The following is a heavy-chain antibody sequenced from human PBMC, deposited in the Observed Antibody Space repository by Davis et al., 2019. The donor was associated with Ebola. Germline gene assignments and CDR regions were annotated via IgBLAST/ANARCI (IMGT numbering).Heavy chain of an antibody. V-gene: IGHV4-39*01. CDR2: IYYSGST. CDR3: ARLRGGNPGY. CDR1: GGSISSSSYY. J-gene: IGHJ4*02. D-gene: IGHD4-23*01. Sequence: GSLRLSCTVSGGSISSSSYYWGWIRQPPGKGLEWIGSIYYSGSTYYNPSLKSRVTISGDTSYNQFSLKLSSVTVADTAVYYCARLRGGNPGYWGQGTLVTVSS.